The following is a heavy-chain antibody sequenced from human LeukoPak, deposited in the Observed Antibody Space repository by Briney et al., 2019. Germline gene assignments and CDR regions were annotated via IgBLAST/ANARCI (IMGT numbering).Heavy chain of an antibody. CDR2: INTNTGNP. J-gene: IGHJ3*02. V-gene: IGHV7-4-1*04. Sequence: ASVKVSCKASGYTFTSYDINWVRQAPGQGLEWMGWINTNTGNPTYAQGFTGRFVFSLDTSVSMAYLQISSLKAEDTAVYYCARTRRFNDILTGYYRDAFDIWGQGTMVTVSS. D-gene: IGHD3-9*01. CDR1: GYTFTSYD. CDR3: ARTRRFNDILTGYYRDAFDI.